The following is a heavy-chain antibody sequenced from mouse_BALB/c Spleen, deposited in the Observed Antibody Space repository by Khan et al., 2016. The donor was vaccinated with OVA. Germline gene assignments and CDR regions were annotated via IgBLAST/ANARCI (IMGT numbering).Heavy chain of an antibody. CDR2: IWGDGST. J-gene: IGHJ4*01. Sequence: VELVESGPGLVASSQSLSITCTVSGLSLTGYGVNWVRQPPGKGLEWLGMIWGDGSTAYNSALKSRLNLSKDNSKSQVFLKMNSLQTDDTARYYCARAYYGNCREAIDYWGNGTSVTVSS. D-gene: IGHD2-10*01. V-gene: IGHV2-6-7*01. CDR1: GLSLTGYG. CDR3: ARAYYGNCREAIDY.